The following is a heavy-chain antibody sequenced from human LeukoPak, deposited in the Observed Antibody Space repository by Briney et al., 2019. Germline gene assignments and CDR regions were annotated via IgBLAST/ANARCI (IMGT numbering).Heavy chain of an antibody. Sequence: SVKVSFKASVCSFSIYAITWVRQAPGQGLEWMGRIIPIFGTPTYAQKFQGRVTITADMGSSTAYLELTSLTSEDTARYFCAKQGAVRQDYYMDVWGSGTTVTVSS. J-gene: IGHJ6*03. CDR3: AKQGAVRQDYYMDV. V-gene: IGHV1-69*06. CDR2: IIPIFGTP. CDR1: VCSFSIYA. D-gene: IGHD3-16*01.